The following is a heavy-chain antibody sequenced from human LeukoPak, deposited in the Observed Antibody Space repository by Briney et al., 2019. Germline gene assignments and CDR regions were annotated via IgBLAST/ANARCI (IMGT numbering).Heavy chain of an antibody. J-gene: IGHJ4*02. D-gene: IGHD1-1*01. CDR1: GFTFSSYA. V-gene: IGHV3-23*01. CDR2: ISGSGGST. Sequence: PGGSLSLSCAASGFTFSSYAMSWVRQAPGKGWEWVSAISGSGGSTYYEGSVKGPFTISRNNSKNTLYLQMTGVRAEDTAVYYCATRQKLGIDYWGQGTLVTVSS. CDR3: ATRQKLGIDY.